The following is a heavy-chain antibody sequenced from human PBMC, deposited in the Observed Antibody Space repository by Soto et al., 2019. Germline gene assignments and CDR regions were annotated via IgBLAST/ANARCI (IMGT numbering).Heavy chain of an antibody. CDR1: GGSISSGGFS. Sequence: LSLTCSVSGGSISSGGFSWSWIRQPPGKGLEWIGYIYYGGSTYYNPSLKSRVTMSVDRSKNQFSLELGSVTAADTAVYYCARYSFGFAYWGRGALVTVSS. D-gene: IGHD5-18*01. V-gene: IGHV4-30-2*01. CDR3: ARYSFGFAY. CDR2: IYYGGST. J-gene: IGHJ4*02.